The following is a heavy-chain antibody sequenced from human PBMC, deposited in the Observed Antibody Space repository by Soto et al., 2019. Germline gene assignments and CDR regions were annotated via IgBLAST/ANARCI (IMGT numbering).Heavy chain of an antibody. J-gene: IGHJ6*03. D-gene: IGHD3-10*01. CDR1: GVTVSSNY. CDR2: IYSGGST. Sequence: GGSQSLSCAASGVTVSSNYMSWVRQAPGKGLEWVSVIYSGGSTYYADSVKGRFTISRDNSKNTLYLQMNSLRAEDTAVYYCARDTHYYGSGSYYYYYMDVWGKGTTVTVSS. V-gene: IGHV3-66*01. CDR3: ARDTHYYGSGSYYYYYMDV.